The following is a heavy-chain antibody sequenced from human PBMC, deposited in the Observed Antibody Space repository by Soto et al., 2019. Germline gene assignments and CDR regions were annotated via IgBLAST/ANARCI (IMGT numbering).Heavy chain of an antibody. CDR1: GGSISSGDYY. CDR3: ARGSSYRSNWYYFDY. Sequence: QVQLQESGPGLVKPSQTLSLTCTVSGGSISSGDYYWSWIRQPPGKGLEWIGYIYYSGSTYYNPSLKSRVTISVDTSKNQFSLKLTSVTAADTAVYYCARGSSYRSNWYYFDYWGQGTLVTVSS. J-gene: IGHJ4*02. V-gene: IGHV4-30-4*01. CDR2: IYYSGST. D-gene: IGHD6-13*01.